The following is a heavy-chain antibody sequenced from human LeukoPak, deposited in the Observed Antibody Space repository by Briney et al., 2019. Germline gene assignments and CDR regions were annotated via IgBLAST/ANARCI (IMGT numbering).Heavy chain of an antibody. V-gene: IGHV3-30*02. J-gene: IGHJ3*02. D-gene: IGHD2-15*01. CDR3: ARHRSGGSQDDAFDI. Sequence: GGSLRLSCAASGFTFSSYGMHWVRQAPGKGLEWVAFIRYDGSNKYYADSVKGRFTISRDNSKNTLFLQMNSLRAEDTAVYYCARHRSGGSQDDAFDIWGQGTMVTVSS. CDR2: IRYDGSNK. CDR1: GFTFSSYG.